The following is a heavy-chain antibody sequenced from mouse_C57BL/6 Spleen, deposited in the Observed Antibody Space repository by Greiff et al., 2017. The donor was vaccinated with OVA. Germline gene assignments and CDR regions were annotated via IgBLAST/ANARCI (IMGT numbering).Heavy chain of an antibody. CDR3: VIEGCTTVVATNWYIDV. CDR1: GFSFITYA. J-gene: IGHJ1*03. V-gene: IGHV10-1*01. Sequence: GGGLVQLKGSLKLSCAASGFSFITYAMNWVRLAPGKGLEWVARIRCKSNNYATYYADSVKDRFTISRDVSERMLYLKMNNLKTEDTAMYYSVIEGCTTVVATNWYIDVWGTGTTVTVSS. CDR2: IRCKSNNYAT. D-gene: IGHD1-1*01.